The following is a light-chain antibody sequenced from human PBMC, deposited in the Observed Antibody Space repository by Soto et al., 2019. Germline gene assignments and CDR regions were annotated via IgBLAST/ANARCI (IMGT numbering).Light chain of an antibody. CDR3: AAWDDSLSGWV. CDR2: GDT. V-gene: IGLV1-44*01. CDR1: RSSVGSNP. J-gene: IGLJ3*02. Sequence: QSVLTQPPSASGTPGQRVTISCSGGRSSVGSNPVNWYQQFPGTAPKLLIHGDTRRPSGVPDRFSGSKSGASASLAISGLQSEDEADYYCAAWDDSLSGWVFGGGTKLTVL.